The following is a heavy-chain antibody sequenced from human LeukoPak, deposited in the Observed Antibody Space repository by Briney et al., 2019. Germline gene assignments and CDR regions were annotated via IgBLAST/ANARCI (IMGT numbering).Heavy chain of an antibody. CDR2: IYPGDSDT. J-gene: IGHJ5*02. Sequence: GESLQISCKGSGYSFTTYWIGWVRQMPGKGLEWMGIIYPGDSDTRYSPSFQGQVTISADKSISTAYLQWSSLKASDTAMYYCARRSAAGPNWFDPWGQGTLVTVSS. CDR1: GYSFTTYW. V-gene: IGHV5-51*01. D-gene: IGHD6-13*01. CDR3: ARRSAAGPNWFDP.